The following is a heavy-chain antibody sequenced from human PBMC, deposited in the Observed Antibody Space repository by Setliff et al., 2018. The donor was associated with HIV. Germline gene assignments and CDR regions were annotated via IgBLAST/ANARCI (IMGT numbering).Heavy chain of an antibody. D-gene: IGHD2-21*02. CDR3: ARCSLHYYYYYYMDV. CDR1: GYSFASYW. J-gene: IGHJ6*03. CDR2: IYPLDSAT. V-gene: IGHV5-51*01. Sequence: GESLKISCKASGYSFASYWVAWVRQMPGKGLEWMGIIYPLDSATRYSPSFQGQVTFSADKSISTAYLQWRNLKASDTAMYYCARCSLHYYYYYYMDVWGKGTTVTVSS.